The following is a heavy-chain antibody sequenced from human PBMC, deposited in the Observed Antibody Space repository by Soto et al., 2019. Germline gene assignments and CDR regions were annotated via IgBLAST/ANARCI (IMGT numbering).Heavy chain of an antibody. Sequence: GGSLRLSCAASGFTFSSYGMHWVRQAPGKGLEWVAVISYDGSNKYYADSVKGRFTISRDNSKNTLYLQMNSLRAEDTAVYYCAKDKPWFDPPGQGTLVTVSS. CDR2: ISYDGSNK. CDR3: AKDKPWFDP. J-gene: IGHJ5*02. V-gene: IGHV3-30*18. CDR1: GFTFSSYG.